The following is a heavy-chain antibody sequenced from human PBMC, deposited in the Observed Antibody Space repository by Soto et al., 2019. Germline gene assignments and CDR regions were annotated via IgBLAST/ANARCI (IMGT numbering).Heavy chain of an antibody. J-gene: IGHJ4*02. CDR3: AAAPRY. D-gene: IGHD2-15*01. Sequence: SETLSLTCSVSGGSISGYYWSWIRQTPEKGLEWIGYIYYSGSTNYNPSLKSRVTMLIDMSKNQFSLKLTSVSAADTAVYYCAAAPRYWGQGIVVTVSS. CDR2: IYYSGST. CDR1: GGSISGYY. V-gene: IGHV4-59*01.